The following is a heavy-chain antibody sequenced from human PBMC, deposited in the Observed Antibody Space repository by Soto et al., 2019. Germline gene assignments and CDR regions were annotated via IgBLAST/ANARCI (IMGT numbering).Heavy chain of an antibody. V-gene: IGHV3-49*03. J-gene: IGHJ6*04. CDR1: GFTFGDYA. CDR3: PTDRGDQSGPDYYNYYYVMDV. D-gene: IGHD2-21*02. Sequence: GGPLRLSCIASGFTFGDYAMSWFRQAPGKGLERVGFIRSKVYGGTTEYAASVKGRFTISRDDSISIAYLKMNNLKTEDTAEYYFPTDRGDQSGPDYYNYYYVMDVWGKGTTVTVSP. CDR2: IRSKVYGGTT.